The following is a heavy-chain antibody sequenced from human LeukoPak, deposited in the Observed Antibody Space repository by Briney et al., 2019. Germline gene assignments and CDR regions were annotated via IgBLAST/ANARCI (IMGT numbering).Heavy chain of an antibody. CDR1: GYTFTSYD. CDR3: ARGRGRWPQLLGWFDP. V-gene: IGHV1-8*01. D-gene: IGHD5-24*01. J-gene: IGHJ5*02. CDR2: MNPNSGNT. Sequence: ASVKVSCKASGYTFTSYDINWVRQATGQGLEWMGWMNPNSGNTGYAQKFQGRVTMTRNTSISTAYMELSSLRSEDTAVYYCARGRGRWPQLLGWFDPWGQGTLVTVSS.